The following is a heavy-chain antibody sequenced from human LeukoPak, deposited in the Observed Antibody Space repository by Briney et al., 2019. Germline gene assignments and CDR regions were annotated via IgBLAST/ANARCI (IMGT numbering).Heavy chain of an antibody. V-gene: IGHV3-23*01. J-gene: IGHJ4*02. Sequence: PGGSLRLSCAASGFTFSSYAMSWVRQAPGKGLEWVSAISGSGGSTYYADSVKGRFTISRDNSKNTLYLQMNSLRAEDTAVYYCAFTKYYYDSSGYSQDSFFSYWGQGTLVTVSS. CDR3: AFTKYYYDSSGYSQDSFFSY. D-gene: IGHD3-22*01. CDR2: ISGSGGST. CDR1: GFTFSSYA.